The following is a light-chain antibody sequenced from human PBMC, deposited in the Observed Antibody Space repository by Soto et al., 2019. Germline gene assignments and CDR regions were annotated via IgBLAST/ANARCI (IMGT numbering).Light chain of an antibody. V-gene: IGLV2-14*01. CDR3: SSYTNINTRACV. CDR2: EVT. Sequence: QSVLTQPAPVSGSPGQSITISCPGTSGDIGSYNRVSWYQQHPGKAPKLIIYEVTDRPSGVSNRFSGSKSGNTASLTISGLQAEDEAEYYCSSYTNINTRACVFGTGTKVTVL. J-gene: IGLJ1*01. CDR1: SGDIGSYNR.